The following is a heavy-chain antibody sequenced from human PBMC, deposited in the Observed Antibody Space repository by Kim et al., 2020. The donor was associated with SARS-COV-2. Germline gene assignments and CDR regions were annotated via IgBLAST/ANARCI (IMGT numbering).Heavy chain of an antibody. Sequence: GGSLRLSCVASGFAFSEYGMSWVRQAPGKGLEWVSSIKYSGENTHYADSVRGRFTISRDNSRSTLFLQMNSLRADDPAVYYCATQLWNTGFWGQGTLVAVSS. CDR2: IKYSGENT. J-gene: IGHJ4*02. D-gene: IGHD1-1*01. CDR3: ATQLWNTGF. V-gene: IGHV3-23*01. CDR1: GFAFSEYG.